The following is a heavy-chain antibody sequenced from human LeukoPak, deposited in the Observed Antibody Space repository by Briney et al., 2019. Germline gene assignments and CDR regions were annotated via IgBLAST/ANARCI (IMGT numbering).Heavy chain of an antibody. V-gene: IGHV4-39*07. CDR3: AREARYGAIFDH. CDR2: VFHRGTT. D-gene: IGHD3-9*01. J-gene: IGHJ5*02. CDR1: GDSLSSSNYY. Sequence: PSETLSLTCTVSGDSLSSSNYYWGWIRQPPGRGLEWIGSVFHRGTTYSNPSLKTRVTMSVDTSKTQVSLELTSVTAADTALYFCAREARYGAIFDHWGQGILVTVSS.